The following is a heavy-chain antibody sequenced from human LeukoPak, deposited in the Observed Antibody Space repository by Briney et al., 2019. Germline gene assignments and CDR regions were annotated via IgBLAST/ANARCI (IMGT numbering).Heavy chain of an antibody. D-gene: IGHD3-3*01. CDR2: ISAYNGNT. V-gene: IGHV1-18*01. CDR3: AREGSLHHRGDYYLSWFDP. CDR1: GFTFNTYG. Sequence: ASVKVSCKTSGFTFNTYGIAWVRQAPGQGLEWMGWISAYNGNTNYAQNLQDRVTMTTDTSTTTAYMELRGLRSDDTAVYYCAREGSLHHRGDYYLSWFDPWGQGTLVTVSS. J-gene: IGHJ5*02.